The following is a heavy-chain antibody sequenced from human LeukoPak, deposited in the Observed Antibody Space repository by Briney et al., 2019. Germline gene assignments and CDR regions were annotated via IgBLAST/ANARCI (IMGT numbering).Heavy chain of an antibody. CDR2: ISGNGGSA. J-gene: IGHJ4*02. CDR1: GFTFSTYA. Sequence: GGSLRLSCAASGFTFSTYALSWVRQAPGKGLEWVSSISGNGGSAYYTDSVKGRFTISRDNSKNTLYLQMNSLRAEDTAVYYCAKDLPTVNIWIYFDYWGQGTLVTVSS. D-gene: IGHD4-17*01. V-gene: IGHV3-23*01. CDR3: AKDLPTVNIWIYFDY.